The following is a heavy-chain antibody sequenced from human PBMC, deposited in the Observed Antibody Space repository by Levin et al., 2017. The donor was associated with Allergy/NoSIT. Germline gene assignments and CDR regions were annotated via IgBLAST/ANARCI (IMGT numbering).Heavy chain of an antibody. CDR3: VKSLFPAPPGTPVPNPFDY. V-gene: IGHV3-30*18. D-gene: IGHD6-13*01. Sequence: PGESLKISCEASGFTFRNYFMHWVRQAPGKGLEWVAVISDDGSNAHYTDSVKGRFTISRDNSKTTLFLQMDSLGPADTAVYYCVKSLFPAPPGTPVPNPFDYWGQGTLVTVSS. CDR1: GFTFRNYF. J-gene: IGHJ4*02. CDR2: ISDDGSNA.